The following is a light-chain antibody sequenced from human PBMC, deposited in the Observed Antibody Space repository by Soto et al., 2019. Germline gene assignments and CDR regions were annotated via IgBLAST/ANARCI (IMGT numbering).Light chain of an antibody. V-gene: IGLV1-40*01. CDR3: QSYDSSRSGYV. Sequence: QSVLTQPPSVSGTPGQRVTISCTGSSSNIGAGYDVHWYHQFPGTAPKLLIYGNSNRPSGVPDRFSGSKSGTSASLAITGLQAEDEAAYYCQSYDSSRSGYVFGTGTKVTAL. J-gene: IGLJ1*01. CDR2: GNS. CDR1: SSNIGAGYD.